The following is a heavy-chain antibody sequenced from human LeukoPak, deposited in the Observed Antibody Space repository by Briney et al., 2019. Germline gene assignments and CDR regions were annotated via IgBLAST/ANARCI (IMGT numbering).Heavy chain of an antibody. V-gene: IGHV5-51*01. CDR2: IYPGDSDT. CDR3: ARRLLGQEWVHI. J-gene: IGHJ3*02. CDR1: ANSFTGYW. D-gene: IGHD2-21*02. Sequence: GESLKISCKGSANSFTGYWIAWVRQKPGKGLEWMGIIYPGDSDTRYSPSFQGQVTISADKSITTAFLQWSSLKASDAAMYYCARRLLGQEWVHIWGQGTMVTVSS.